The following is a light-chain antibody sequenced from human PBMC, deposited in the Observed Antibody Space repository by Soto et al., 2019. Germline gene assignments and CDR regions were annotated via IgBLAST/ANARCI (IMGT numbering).Light chain of an antibody. CDR3: QQYHNRPPWT. CDR1: QSVSRN. J-gene: IGKJ1*01. Sequence: EIVMTQSPATLSVSPGERATLSCRASQSVSRNLAWYQQKPGQAPRLLMYGASSRATGIPARFSGSRSGTDCTLTIISLQSEDFAVYFCQQYHNRPPWTFGQGTKVEIK. V-gene: IGKV3D-15*01. CDR2: GAS.